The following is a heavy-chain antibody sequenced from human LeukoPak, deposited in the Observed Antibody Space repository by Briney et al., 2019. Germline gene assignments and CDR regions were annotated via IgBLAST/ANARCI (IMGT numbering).Heavy chain of an antibody. CDR1: GGSISNGGYS. V-gene: IGHV4-31*03. CDR2: IYYSGST. CDR3: ARDSSAAGSFDY. Sequence: SQTLSLTCTVSGGSISNGGYSWSWIRQHPGKGLEWIGYIYYSGSTYYNPSLKSRVTISVDTSKNQFSLKLSSVTAADTAVYYCARDSSAAGSFDYWGQGTLVTVSS. D-gene: IGHD6-13*01. J-gene: IGHJ4*02.